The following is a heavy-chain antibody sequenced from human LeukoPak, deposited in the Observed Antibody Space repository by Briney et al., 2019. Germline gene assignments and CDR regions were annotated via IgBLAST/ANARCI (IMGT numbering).Heavy chain of an antibody. CDR3: ARATGFSSGCYRYFDY. CDR2: IFYSGAT. J-gene: IGHJ4*02. CDR1: GGSISSSSYY. D-gene: IGHD6-19*01. V-gene: IGHV4-39*01. Sequence: SETLSLTCSVSGGSISSSSYYWGWIRQPPGKGLEWIGSIFYSGATCYNASLQSRVPMSVDTSKNQFSLKLTSVTAADTAVYYCARATGFSSGCYRYFDYWGQGTLVTVSS.